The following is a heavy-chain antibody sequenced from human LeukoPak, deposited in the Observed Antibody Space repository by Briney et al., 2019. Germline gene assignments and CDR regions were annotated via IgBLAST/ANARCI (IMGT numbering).Heavy chain of an antibody. CDR3: AREHCGGDCYSPSNWFDP. V-gene: IGHV3-20*04. Sequence: GGSVRFSCAASGFSFDAYGMSWVRQGPGKGLEGVSVINLGGGSTGYADPGRGRFTMSGDNAKISVYLQMNSLRAEDTALYYCAREHCGGDCYSPSNWFDPWGQGTLVTVSS. CDR2: INLGGGST. CDR1: GFSFDAYG. J-gene: IGHJ5*02. D-gene: IGHD2-21*01.